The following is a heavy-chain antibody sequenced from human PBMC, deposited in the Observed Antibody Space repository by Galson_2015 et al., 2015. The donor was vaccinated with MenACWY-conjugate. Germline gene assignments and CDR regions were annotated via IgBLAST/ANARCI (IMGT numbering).Heavy chain of an antibody. Sequence: SVKVSCKASDYTFTNYGISWVRQAPGQGLEWMGWISAYNGNTDYAQRLQGRVTMTRDTSTSTAYMELRSLRSDDTAVYYCARGPADHQEYFQHWGQGTLVTVSS. CDR1: DYTFTNYG. V-gene: IGHV1-18*04. D-gene: IGHD2-2*01. J-gene: IGHJ1*01. CDR3: ARGPADHQEYFQH. CDR2: ISAYNGNT.